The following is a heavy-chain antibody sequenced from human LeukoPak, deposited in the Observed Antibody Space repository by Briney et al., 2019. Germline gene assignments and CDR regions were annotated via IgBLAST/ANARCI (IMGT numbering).Heavy chain of an antibody. CDR2: ISYDGSNK. D-gene: IGHD3-10*01. CDR3: AKDRGFGVFFQYYFDY. Sequence: GGSLRLSCAASGFSFSSYGMHWVRQAPGKGLEWVAVISYDGSNKYYADSVKGRFTISRDNSKNTLYVQMNSLRAEDTAVYYCAKDRGFGVFFQYYFDYWGQGTLVTVSS. J-gene: IGHJ4*02. V-gene: IGHV3-30*18. CDR1: GFSFSSYG.